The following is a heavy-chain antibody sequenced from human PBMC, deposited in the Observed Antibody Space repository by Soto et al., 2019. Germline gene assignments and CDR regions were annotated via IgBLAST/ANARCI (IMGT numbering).Heavy chain of an antibody. CDR1: GFTFSSYW. J-gene: IGHJ4*02. D-gene: IGHD4-17*01. V-gene: IGHV3-7*01. CDR2: IKQDGSEK. Sequence: EVQLVESGGGLVQPGGSLRLSCAASGFTFSSYWMSWVRQAPGKGLEWVANIKQDGSEKYYVDSVKGRFTISRDNAKNSLYLQMNSLRAEDTAVYYCAREWPPVTTGPFDYWGQGTLVTVSS. CDR3: AREWPPVTTGPFDY.